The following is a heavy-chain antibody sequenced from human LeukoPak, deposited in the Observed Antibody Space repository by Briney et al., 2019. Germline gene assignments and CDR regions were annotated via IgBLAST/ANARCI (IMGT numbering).Heavy chain of an antibody. CDR3: AKGRRRGYYYYGMDV. CDR2: ISGSGGST. CDR1: GFTFSSYA. V-gene: IGHV3-23*01. J-gene: IGHJ6*02. Sequence: GGSLRLSCAASGFTFSSYAMSWVRQAPGKGLEWVSAISGSGGSTYYADSVKGRFTISRDNSKNTLYLQMNSLRAEDTAVYYCAKGRRRGYYYYGMDVWGQGTTVTISS.